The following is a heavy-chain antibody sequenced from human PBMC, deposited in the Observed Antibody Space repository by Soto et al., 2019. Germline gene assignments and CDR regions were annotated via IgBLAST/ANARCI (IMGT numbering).Heavy chain of an antibody. D-gene: IGHD6-13*01. Sequence: SETLSLTCAVYGGSFSVYYLSWIRQPPVKGLEWIGEINHSGSTNYNPSLKSRVTISVDTSKNQFSLKLSSVTAADTAVYYCARYSSSWNYYYYYGMDVWGQGTTVTVSS. CDR1: GGSFSVYY. CDR2: INHSGST. V-gene: IGHV4-34*01. J-gene: IGHJ6*02. CDR3: ARYSSSWNYYYYYGMDV.